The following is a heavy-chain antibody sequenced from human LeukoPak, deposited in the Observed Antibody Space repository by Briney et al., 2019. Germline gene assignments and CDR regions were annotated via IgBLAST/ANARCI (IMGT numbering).Heavy chain of an antibody. CDR2: IRYDGSNK. D-gene: IGHD6-13*01. Sequence: GGSLRLSCAASGFTFNTYAMHWVRQAPSKGLEWVAFIRYDGSNKYYADSVKGRFTISRDNSKNTVYLQMNSLRAEDTAVYYCAKAYGYSTSWSLDYWGQGTLVTVSS. CDR1: GFTFNTYA. V-gene: IGHV3-30*02. J-gene: IGHJ4*02. CDR3: AKAYGYSTSWSLDY.